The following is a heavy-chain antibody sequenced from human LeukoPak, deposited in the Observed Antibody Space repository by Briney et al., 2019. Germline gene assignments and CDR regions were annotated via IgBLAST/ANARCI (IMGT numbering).Heavy chain of an antibody. J-gene: IGHJ4*02. Sequence: SGGSLRLSCAASGFIFSSYGMHWVRQAPGKGLEWVAFIRYDGSNKYYADSVKGRFTISRDNSKNTLYLQMNSLRAEDTAVYYCAKVPYFVVGADVSTLSIDYWGQGTLVTVSS. CDR3: AKVPYFVVGADVSTLSIDY. V-gene: IGHV3-30*02. CDR2: IRYDGSNK. D-gene: IGHD2-21*01. CDR1: GFIFSSYG.